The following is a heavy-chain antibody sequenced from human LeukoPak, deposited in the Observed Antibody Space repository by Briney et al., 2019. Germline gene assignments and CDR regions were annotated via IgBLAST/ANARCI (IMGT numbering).Heavy chain of an antibody. V-gene: IGHV3-21*01. Sequence: GGSLRLSCAASGFTFSSYSMNWVRQAPGKGLEWVSSISSSSYIYYADSVKGRFTISRDNAKNSLYLQMNSLRAEDTAVYYCARAEEGGYDRDYWGQGTLVTVSS. CDR3: ARAEEGGYDRDY. CDR2: ISSSSYI. D-gene: IGHD5-12*01. CDR1: GFTFSSYS. J-gene: IGHJ4*02.